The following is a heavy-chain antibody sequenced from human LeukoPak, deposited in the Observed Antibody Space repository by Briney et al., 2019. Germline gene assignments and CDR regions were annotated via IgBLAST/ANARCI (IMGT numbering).Heavy chain of an antibody. Sequence: ASVKVSFKASGYTFTGYYMHWVRQAPGQGLEWMGRINPNSGGTNYAQKFQGRVTMTRDTSISTAYMELSRLRSDDTAVYYCARRRLTYNWFDPWGQGTLVTVSS. V-gene: IGHV1-2*06. J-gene: IGHJ5*02. CDR2: INPNSGGT. CDR3: ARRRLTYNWFDP. CDR1: GYTFTGYY. D-gene: IGHD5-24*01.